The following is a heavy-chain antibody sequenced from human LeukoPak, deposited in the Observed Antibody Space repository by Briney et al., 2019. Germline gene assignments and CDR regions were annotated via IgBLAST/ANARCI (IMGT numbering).Heavy chain of an antibody. CDR2: ISWNSGSI. D-gene: IGHD5-12*01. CDR3: AKAPRPLLYSGYDMGDAFDI. V-gene: IGHV3-9*01. Sequence: GRSLRLSCAASGFTFDDYAMHWVRQAPGKGLEWVSGISWNSGSIGYADSVKGRFTISRDNAKNSLYLQMNSLRAEDTALYYCAKAPRPLLYSGYDMGDAFDIWGQGTMVTVS. J-gene: IGHJ3*02. CDR1: GFTFDDYA.